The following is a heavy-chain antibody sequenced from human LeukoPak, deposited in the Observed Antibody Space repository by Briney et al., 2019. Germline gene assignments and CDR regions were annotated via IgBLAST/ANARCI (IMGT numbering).Heavy chain of an antibody. CDR2: IIPILGIA. D-gene: IGHD3-3*01. J-gene: IGHJ4*02. V-gene: IGHV1-69*04. CDR3: ARGRDLYDFWSGYYVDY. CDR1: GGTFSSYA. Sequence: SVKVSCKASGGTFSSYAISWVRQAPGQGLEWMGRIIPILGIANYAQKFQGRVTITADKSTSTAYMELSSLRSEDTAVYYCARGRDLYDFWSGYYVDYWGQGTLVTVSS.